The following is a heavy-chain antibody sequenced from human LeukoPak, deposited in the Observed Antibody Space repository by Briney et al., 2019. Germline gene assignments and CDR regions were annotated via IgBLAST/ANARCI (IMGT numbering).Heavy chain of an antibody. CDR1: GYSISSGYY. J-gene: IGHJ4*02. CDR3: ARDSERDSVYGDSTGGY. CDR2: IYHSGST. V-gene: IGHV4-38-2*02. Sequence: SETLSLTCTVSGYSISSGYYWGWIRQPPGKGLEWIGSIYHSGSTYYNPSLKSRVTISVDTSKNQFSLKLSSVTAADTAVYYCARDSERDSVYGDSTGGYWGQGTLVTVSS. D-gene: IGHD4-17*01.